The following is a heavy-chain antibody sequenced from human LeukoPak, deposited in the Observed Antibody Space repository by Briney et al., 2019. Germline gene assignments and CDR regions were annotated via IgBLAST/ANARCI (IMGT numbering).Heavy chain of an antibody. CDR2: MNPNNGNT. CDR1: GYTFTSYD. D-gene: IGHD4-17*01. V-gene: IGHV1-8*01. CDR3: ARGDYGDYEGRAFDI. Sequence: ASVKVSCKASGYTFTSYDITWVRQAAGQGLEWVAYMNPNNGNTGYAQKFQGRITMTRNTSISTAYLELSSLRSEDTAVYYCARGDYGDYEGRAFDIWGQGTMVTVSS. J-gene: IGHJ3*02.